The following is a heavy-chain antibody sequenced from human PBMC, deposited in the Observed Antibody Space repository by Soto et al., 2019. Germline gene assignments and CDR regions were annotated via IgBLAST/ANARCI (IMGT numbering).Heavy chain of an antibody. J-gene: IGHJ4*02. CDR3: AKNSAATIRVGYDY. V-gene: IGHV3-23*01. Sequence: EVQLLESGGGLAQPGGSLRLSCAASGFTFSSYPMSWVRHAPGQGLEWVSGIGASGGITYYADSVKGRFTISRDNSKNTLYLQMNSLRAEDTAVYYCAKNSAATIRVGYDYWGQGTLVTVSS. CDR2: IGASGGIT. D-gene: IGHD5-12*01. CDR1: GFTFSSYP.